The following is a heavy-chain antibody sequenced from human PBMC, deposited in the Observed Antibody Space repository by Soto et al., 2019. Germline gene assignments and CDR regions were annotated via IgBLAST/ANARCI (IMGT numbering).Heavy chain of an antibody. D-gene: IGHD2-2*01. Sequence: QVQLVESGGGVVQPGRSLRLSCAASGFTFSSYGMHWVRQAPGKGLEWVAVISYDGSNKYYADSVKGRFTISRDNSKNTLHLQRNSLRAEDTAVYYCAKDRDGCSSTSCQDYYYGMDVWGQGTTVTVSS. CDR2: ISYDGSNK. V-gene: IGHV3-30*18. J-gene: IGHJ6*02. CDR3: AKDRDGCSSTSCQDYYYGMDV. CDR1: GFTFSSYG.